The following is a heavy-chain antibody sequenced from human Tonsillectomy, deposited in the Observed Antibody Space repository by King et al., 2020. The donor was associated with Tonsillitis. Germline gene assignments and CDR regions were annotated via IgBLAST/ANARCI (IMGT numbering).Heavy chain of an antibody. V-gene: IGHV4-39*07. J-gene: IGHJ4*02. Sequence: HLQLQESGPGLVKPSETLSLTCTVSGGSISSSSYYWGWIRQPPGQGLEWIGSMYYSGTTYYNPSLKSRVTISVDTSKNQFSLKLNSVTAPDTAMYYCTRVVSDTSGWFPDYWGQGTLVTVSS. CDR1: GGSISSSSYY. D-gene: IGHD6-19*01. CDR2: MYYSGTT. CDR3: TRVVSDTSGWFPDY.